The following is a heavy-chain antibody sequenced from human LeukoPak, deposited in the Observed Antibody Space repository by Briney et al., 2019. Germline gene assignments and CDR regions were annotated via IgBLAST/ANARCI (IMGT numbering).Heavy chain of an antibody. CDR3: ARDRGRATWFDP. Sequence: SETLSLTCTVSGGSITSYYWHWIRPPPGKGLEWIGYIYYSGSTNYNPSLKSRVTISVDTSRKQFSLKLQSVSAADTAVYYCARDRGRATWFDPWGQGTVVTVSS. CDR2: IYYSGST. J-gene: IGHJ5*02. D-gene: IGHD3-10*01. CDR1: GGSITSYY. V-gene: IGHV4-59*01.